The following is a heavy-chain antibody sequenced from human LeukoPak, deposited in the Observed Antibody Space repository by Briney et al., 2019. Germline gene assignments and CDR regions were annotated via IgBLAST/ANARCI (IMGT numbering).Heavy chain of an antibody. CDR3: ARNSPANYDFWSGYSMQQEAFDI. CDR2: IYTSGNT. Sequence: PSETLSLTCTVSGGSISSGGYYWSWIRQPAGKGLDWIVRIYTSGNTNYNPSLKSRVTISVDTSKNQFSLKLSSVTAADTAVYYCARNSPANYDFWSGYSMQQEAFDIWGQGTMVTVSS. J-gene: IGHJ3*02. D-gene: IGHD3-3*01. CDR1: GGSISSGGYY. V-gene: IGHV4-61*02.